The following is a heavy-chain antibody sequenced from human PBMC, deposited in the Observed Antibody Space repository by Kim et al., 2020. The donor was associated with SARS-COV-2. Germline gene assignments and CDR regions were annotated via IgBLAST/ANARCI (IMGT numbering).Heavy chain of an antibody. V-gene: IGHV7-4-1*02. CDR2: INTNTGNP. CDR3: ARGYWSGDRCFHVVGGS. D-gene: IGHD2-15*01. J-gene: IGHJ5*02. CDR1: GYPFTSYA. Sequence: ASVKVSCKASGYPFTSYAMNWVRQAPGQGIEWMGWINTNTGNPTYAQAFTGRFVFSLDTSVSTAYLLISDLKAEDTAVDYCARGYWSGDRCFHVVGGSWGQGNLVTVSS.